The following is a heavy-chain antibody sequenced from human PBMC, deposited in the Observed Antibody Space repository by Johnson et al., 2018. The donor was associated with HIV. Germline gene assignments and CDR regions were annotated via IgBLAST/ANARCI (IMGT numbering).Heavy chain of an antibody. CDR2: ISYDGSSK. J-gene: IGHJ3*02. D-gene: IGHD3-22*01. CDR1: GFTFSSYW. Sequence: VQLVESGGGLVQPGGSQRLSCAASGFTFSSYWMSWVRQAPGKGLEWVAVISYDGSSKYYTDSVKGRFTISRDDSKNTLYLQMNSLRAEDTAVYYCAKDKGSGYYYRHAFDIWGQGTMVTVSS. CDR3: AKDKGSGYYYRHAFDI. V-gene: IGHV3-30*18.